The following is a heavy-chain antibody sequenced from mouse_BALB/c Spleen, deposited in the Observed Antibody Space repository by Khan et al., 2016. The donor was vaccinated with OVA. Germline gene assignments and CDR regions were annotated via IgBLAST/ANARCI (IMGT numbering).Heavy chain of an antibody. CDR2: ISGTGSYT. V-gene: IGHV5-9*02. J-gene: IGHJ3*01. Sequence: VQLKESGGGLVKPGGSLKLSCAASGFAFSSYDMSWVRQTPEKRLEWVATISGTGSYTYYPDSVKGRFTISRDNARNTLYLQMSSLRSEDTALYYCARPSYYGNPWFTYWGQGTLVTVSA. CDR3: ARPSYYGNPWFTY. CDR1: GFAFSSYD. D-gene: IGHD2-10*01.